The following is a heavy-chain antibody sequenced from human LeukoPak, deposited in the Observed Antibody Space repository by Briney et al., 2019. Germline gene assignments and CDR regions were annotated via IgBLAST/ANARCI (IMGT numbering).Heavy chain of an antibody. CDR3: ARHTGYVRYFDWLSYFDY. Sequence: SETLSLTCTDSGGSISSSSYYWGWIRQPPGKGLEWIGSIYYSGSTYYNPSLKSRVTISVDTSKNQFSLKLSSVTAADTAVYYCARHTGYVRYFDWLSYFDYWGQGTLVTVSS. V-gene: IGHV4-39*01. CDR1: GGSISSSSYY. J-gene: IGHJ4*02. CDR2: IYYSGST. D-gene: IGHD3-9*01.